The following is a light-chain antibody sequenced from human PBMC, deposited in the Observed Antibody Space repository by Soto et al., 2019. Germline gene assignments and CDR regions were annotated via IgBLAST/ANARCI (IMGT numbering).Light chain of an antibody. CDR1: SSDVGGYNY. Sequence: QSALTQPASVSGSPGQSITISCTGTSSDVGGYNYVSWYQQHPGKSTKLLIYEVNNRPSGVSNRFSGSQTANTAYLTISGHQAEDEADYYCSSYTSRSNHVFGGGTQLTVL. CDR3: SSYTSRSNHV. CDR2: EVN. V-gene: IGLV2-14*01. J-gene: IGLJ3*02.